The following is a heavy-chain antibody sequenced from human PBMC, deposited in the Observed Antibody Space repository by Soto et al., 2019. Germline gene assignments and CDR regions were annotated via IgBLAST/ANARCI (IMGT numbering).Heavy chain of an antibody. V-gene: IGHV3-13*01. CDR1: GFTFSSYD. Sequence: GGSLRLSCAASGFTFSSYDMHWVRQATGKGLEWVSAIGTAGDTYYPGSVKGRFTISRENAKNSLYFQMNSLRAGDTAVYYCARVKRYYYDSSGYDAAFDYWGQGTLVTVSS. J-gene: IGHJ4*02. CDR2: IGTAGDT. CDR3: ARVKRYYYDSSGYDAAFDY. D-gene: IGHD3-22*01.